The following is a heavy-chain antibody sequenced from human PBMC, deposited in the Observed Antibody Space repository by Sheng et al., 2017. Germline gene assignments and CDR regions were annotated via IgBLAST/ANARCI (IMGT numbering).Heavy chain of an antibody. D-gene: IGHD1-20*01. CDR2: INHSGST. CDR1: GGSFSGYY. CDR3: ARQPRYKGVIDY. V-gene: IGHV4-34*01. Sequence: QVQLQQWGAGLLKPSETLSLTCAVYGGSFSGYYWSWIRQPPGKGLEWIGEINHSGSTNYNPSLKSRVTISVDTSKNQFSLKLSSVTAADTAVYYCARQPRYKGVIDYVGPGNPGHR. J-gene: IGHJ4*02.